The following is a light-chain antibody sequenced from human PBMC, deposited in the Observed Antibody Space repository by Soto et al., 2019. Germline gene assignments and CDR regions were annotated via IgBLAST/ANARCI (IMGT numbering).Light chain of an antibody. V-gene: IGKV1-33*01. CDR2: DTS. CDR1: QAIDSW. J-gene: IGKJ1*01. CDR3: QQYDSLTWT. Sequence: DIQMTQSPSSVSASVGDRVTITCRASQAIDSWLAWYQQKLGKAPKLLIYDTSTLGAGVPARFSGSGSGTVFTLTINSLQPEDLATYYCQQYDSLTWTFGQGTRVEVK.